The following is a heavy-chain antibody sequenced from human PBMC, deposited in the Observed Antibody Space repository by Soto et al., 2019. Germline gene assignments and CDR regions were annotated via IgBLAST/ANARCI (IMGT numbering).Heavy chain of an antibody. CDR2: ISAHNGNT. D-gene: IGHD1-1*01. CDR1: GYTFTSYG. V-gene: IGHV1-18*01. CDR3: ARGRYGDY. Sequence: QVHLVQSGAEVKKPGASVKVSCKASGYTFTSYGITWVRQAPGQGLEWMGWISAHNGNTDYAQKLQGRVIVTRDTSTSTSYMELRSLRSDDTAVYYCARGRYGDYWGQGARVTVSS. J-gene: IGHJ4*02.